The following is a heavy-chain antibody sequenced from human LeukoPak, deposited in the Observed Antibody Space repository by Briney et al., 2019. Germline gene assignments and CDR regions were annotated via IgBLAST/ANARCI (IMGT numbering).Heavy chain of an antibody. V-gene: IGHV3-74*01. J-gene: IGHJ4*02. Sequence: EAGGSLRLSCTASGFSFSGHWMHWARQLPGKGLVWVSRISPTGSTTSYADSVKGRFTVSRDNAKNSLYLQMNSLRAEDTAVYYCAREQQRGFYYFDYWGQGTLVTVSS. CDR2: ISPTGSTT. D-gene: IGHD6-13*01. CDR3: AREQQRGFYYFDY. CDR1: GFSFSGHW.